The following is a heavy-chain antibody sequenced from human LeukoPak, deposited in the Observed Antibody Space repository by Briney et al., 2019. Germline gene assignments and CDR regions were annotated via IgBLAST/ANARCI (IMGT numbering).Heavy chain of an antibody. D-gene: IGHD1-14*01. CDR2: VGAGRGTT. J-gene: IGHJ4*02. V-gene: IGHV3-23*01. CDR1: GFTFNSYS. Sequence: GGSLRLSCVVSGFTFNSYSMSWVRQAPGKGLEWVSVVGAGRGTTYYTDSVKGRFTISRDTSKNTVYLQMDSPRAEDTALYYCAKAASATTRYYDYWGQGTLVAVSS. CDR3: AKAASATTRYYDY.